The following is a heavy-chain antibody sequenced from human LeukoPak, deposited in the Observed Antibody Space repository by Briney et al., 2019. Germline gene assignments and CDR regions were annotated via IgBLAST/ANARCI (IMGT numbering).Heavy chain of an antibody. CDR2: INHSGST. D-gene: IGHD3-10*01. CDR3: ARALWFGGWFDAFDI. Sequence: SETLSLTCAVYGGSFSGYYWSWIRQPPGEGLEWSGEINHSGSTNYNPSLKSRVTISVDTSKNQFSLKLSSVTAADTAVYYCARALWFGGWFDAFDIWGQGTMVTVSS. V-gene: IGHV4-34*01. CDR1: GGSFSGYY. J-gene: IGHJ3*02.